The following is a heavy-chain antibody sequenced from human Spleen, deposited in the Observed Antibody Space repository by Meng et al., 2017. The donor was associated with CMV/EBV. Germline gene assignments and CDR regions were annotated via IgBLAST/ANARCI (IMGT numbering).Heavy chain of an antibody. D-gene: IGHD2-21*02. Sequence: ASVKVSCKVSGYSLTELSIQWVRQAPGKGLEWMGGFVPEDGETIYAQKFRGRVTMTEDTSSNTAYMELSNLRSEDTAVYYYVTDDLCSGGDCSVGYWGQGTLVTVSS. CDR3: VTDDLCSGGDCSVGY. CDR2: FVPEDGET. CDR1: GYSLTELS. V-gene: IGHV1-24*01. J-gene: IGHJ4*02.